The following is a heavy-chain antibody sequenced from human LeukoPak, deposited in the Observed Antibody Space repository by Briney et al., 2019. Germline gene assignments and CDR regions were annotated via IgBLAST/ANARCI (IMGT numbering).Heavy chain of an antibody. D-gene: IGHD4-17*01. CDR2: IRGSGAGT. J-gene: IGHJ4*02. CDR1: GFAFSSYW. CDR3: AKEVSRVTTFHFDY. V-gene: IGHV3-23*01. Sequence: GASLRLSCEASGFAFSSYWMHWVRQAPGKGLEWVSAIRGSGAGTYYADSVKGRFTISRDNSKNTLYLQMNSLRAEDTAVYYCAKEVSRVTTFHFDYWGQGTLVTVSS.